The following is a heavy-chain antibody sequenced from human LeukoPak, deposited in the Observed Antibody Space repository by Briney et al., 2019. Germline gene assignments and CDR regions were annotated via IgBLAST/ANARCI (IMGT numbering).Heavy chain of an antibody. CDR1: GFTFSSYS. V-gene: IGHV3-21*01. J-gene: IGHJ4*02. Sequence: SGGSLRLSCAASGFTFSSYSMNWVRQAPGKGLEWVSSISSSSSYIYYADSVKGRFTISRDNAKNSLYLQMNSLRAEDTAVYYCARDGSAAADFDYWGQGTLVTVSS. CDR2: ISSSSSYI. CDR3: ARDGSAAADFDY. D-gene: IGHD6-25*01.